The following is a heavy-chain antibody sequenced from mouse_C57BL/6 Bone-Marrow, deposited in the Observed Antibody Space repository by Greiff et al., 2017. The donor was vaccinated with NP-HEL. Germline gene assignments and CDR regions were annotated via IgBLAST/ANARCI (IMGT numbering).Heavy chain of an antibody. V-gene: IGHV1-5*01. J-gene: IGHJ4*01. Sequence: VQLQQSGTVLARPGASVKMSCKTSGYTFTSYWMHWVKQRPGQGLEWIGAIYPGNSDTSYNQKFKGKAKLTAVTSASTAYMELSSLTNEDSAVYYCTRCSYYSNSHYYAMDYWGQGTSVTVSS. CDR1: GYTFTSYW. CDR2: IYPGNSDT. CDR3: TRCSYYSNSHYYAMDY. D-gene: IGHD2-5*01.